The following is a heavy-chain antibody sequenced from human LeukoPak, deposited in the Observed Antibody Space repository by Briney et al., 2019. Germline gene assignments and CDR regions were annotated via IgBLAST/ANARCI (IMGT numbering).Heavy chain of an antibody. Sequence: GRSLRLSCAASGFTFSSYAMHWVRQAPGKGLEWVAVISYDGSNKYYADSVKGRFTISRDNSKNTLYLQMNSLRAEDTAVYYCARDRVEIAVAAIRYYYYGMDVWGQGTTVTVSS. CDR1: GFTFSSYA. CDR2: ISYDGSNK. D-gene: IGHD6-19*01. V-gene: IGHV3-30-3*01. CDR3: ARDRVEIAVAAIRYYYYGMDV. J-gene: IGHJ6*02.